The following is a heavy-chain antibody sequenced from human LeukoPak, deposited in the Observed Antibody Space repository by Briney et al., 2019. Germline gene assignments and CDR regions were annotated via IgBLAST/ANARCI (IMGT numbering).Heavy chain of an antibody. CDR2: ISGSGGST. V-gene: IGHV3-23*01. CDR1: VVTFSSYA. D-gene: IGHD1-26*01. J-gene: IGHJ4*02. Sequence: PGGSLRLSCAHSVVTFSSYAMSWVRQAPGTGLEWVSAISGSGGSTYYADSVKGRFTISRDNSKNTLYLQMNSLRAEDTAVYYCAKDHLSGSSDYWGQGTLVTVSS. CDR3: AKDHLSGSSDY.